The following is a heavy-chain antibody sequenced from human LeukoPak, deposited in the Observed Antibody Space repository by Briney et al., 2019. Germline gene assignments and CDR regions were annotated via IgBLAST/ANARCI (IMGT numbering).Heavy chain of an antibody. J-gene: IGHJ4*02. CDR3: ARGADSSGPLGY. CDR1: GGSVSSGSYY. D-gene: IGHD3-22*01. Sequence: SQTLSLTCTVSGGSVSSGSYYWSWIRQPPGKGLEWIGYIYYSGSTNYNPSLKSRVTISVDTSKNQFSLKLSSVTAADTAVYYCARGADSSGPLGYWGQGTLVTVSS. CDR2: IYYSGST. V-gene: IGHV4-61*01.